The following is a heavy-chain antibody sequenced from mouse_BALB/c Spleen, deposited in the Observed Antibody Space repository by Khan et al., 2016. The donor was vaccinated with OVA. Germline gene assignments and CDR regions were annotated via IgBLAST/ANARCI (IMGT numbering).Heavy chain of an antibody. Sequence: VQLKQSGGDLVKPGGSLKLSCAASRFTFSTYGMSWVRQTPDKRLEWVATISSGGSYTYYPDSVKGRFTISRDNAKNTLYLQMSSLKSEDTAMYYCARLAYYYNSEGFAYWGQGTLVTVSA. CDR3: ARLAYYYNSEGFAY. CDR1: RFTFSTYG. V-gene: IGHV5-6*01. CDR2: ISSGGSYT. J-gene: IGHJ3*01. D-gene: IGHD1-1*01.